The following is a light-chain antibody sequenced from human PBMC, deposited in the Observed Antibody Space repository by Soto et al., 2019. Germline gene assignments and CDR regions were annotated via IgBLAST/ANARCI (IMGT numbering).Light chain of an antibody. Sequence: EIVMTQSPATLSVSPGERATLSFRASQSVGSKLAWYQQRPGQAPRLLIYDASNRATGIPARFSGSGSGTEFSLTISSLQSEDFAVYSCQQYGDWPGAFGGGTKVDIK. J-gene: IGKJ4*01. CDR1: QSVGSK. CDR2: DAS. V-gene: IGKV3D-15*01. CDR3: QQYGDWPGA.